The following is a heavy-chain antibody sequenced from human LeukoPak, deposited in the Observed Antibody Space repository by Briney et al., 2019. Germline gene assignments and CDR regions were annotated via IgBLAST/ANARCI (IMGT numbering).Heavy chain of an antibody. CDR2: INHSGST. CDR1: GGSFSGYY. Sequence: SETLSLTCAVYGGSFSGYYWSWIRQPPGKGLEWIGEINHSGSTNYNPSLKSRVTISVDTSKNQFSLKLSSVTAADTAVYYCARGQENCGGDCGVAYWGQGTLVTVSS. V-gene: IGHV4-34*01. CDR3: ARGQENCGGDCGVAY. D-gene: IGHD2-21*02. J-gene: IGHJ4*02.